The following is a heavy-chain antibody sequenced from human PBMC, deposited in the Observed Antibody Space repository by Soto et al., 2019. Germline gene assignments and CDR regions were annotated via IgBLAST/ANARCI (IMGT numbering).Heavy chain of an antibody. V-gene: IGHV1-18*01. CDR2: ISADNGNT. Sequence: QVQLVQSGAEVKKPGASVKVSCKASGYTVTRYGISWVRQAPGQGLEWMGWISADNGNTNYAQKLQGRVIMTTDTSTSTADMELRSLRSDDTAVYYCAREVGGVGATHWGQGTLVTVSS. CDR1: GYTVTRYG. D-gene: IGHD1-26*01. CDR3: AREVGGVGATH. J-gene: IGHJ4*02.